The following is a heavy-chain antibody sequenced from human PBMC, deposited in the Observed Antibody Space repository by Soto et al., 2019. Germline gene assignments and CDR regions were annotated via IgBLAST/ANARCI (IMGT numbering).Heavy chain of an antibody. Sequence: EVQLVESGGGLVKPGRSLRLSCTASGFTFGDYAMSWFRQAPGKGLEWVGFIRSKAYGGTTEYAASVKGRFTISRDDSKSIAYLQMNSLKTEDTAVYYCTLTTYDFWSYNYYYYGIDVWGQGTTVTVSS. D-gene: IGHD3-3*01. CDR2: IRSKAYGGTT. V-gene: IGHV3-49*05. CDR3: TLTTYDFWSYNYYYYGIDV. CDR1: GFTFGDYA. J-gene: IGHJ6*01.